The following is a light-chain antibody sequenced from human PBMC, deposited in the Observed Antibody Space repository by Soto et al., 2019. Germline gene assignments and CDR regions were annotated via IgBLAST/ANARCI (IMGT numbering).Light chain of an antibody. CDR3: CSYAGSYPLYV. V-gene: IGLV2-14*01. J-gene: IGLJ1*01. CDR1: SSDVGGYNF. Sequence: QSALTQPASVSGSPGQSITIYCIGTSSDVGGYNFVSWYQQHPGKAPKLLVFEVSNRPSGISNRFSGSKSGHTASLTISGLQTEDEADYYCCSYAGSYPLYVFGSGTKLTVL. CDR2: EVS.